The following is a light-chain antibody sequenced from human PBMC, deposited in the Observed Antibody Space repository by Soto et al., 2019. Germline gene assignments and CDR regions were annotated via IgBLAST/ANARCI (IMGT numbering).Light chain of an antibody. CDR3: QQYNNWPRT. Sequence: EIVMAQSPATLSVSRGERATLSCRASQSVNSNLAWYQQKPGQAPRLLIYGASTRATGIPGSFSGSGSGTEFTFTISSLQSEDFAVYYCQQYNNWPRTFGQGTKVEIK. V-gene: IGKV3-15*01. J-gene: IGKJ1*01. CDR1: QSVNSN. CDR2: GAS.